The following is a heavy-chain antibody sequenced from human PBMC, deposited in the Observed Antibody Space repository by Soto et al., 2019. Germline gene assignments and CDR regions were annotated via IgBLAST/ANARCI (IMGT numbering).Heavy chain of an antibody. D-gene: IGHD3-22*01. Sequence: EVQLVESGGGLVQPGGSLRLSCAASGFTVSSNYMSWVRQAPGNGLEWVSVIYSGGTTYYADSVKGRFTISRDNSKNTLYLQMNSLRAEDTAVYYCARNGDSNDDRGWFDPWGQGTLVTVSS. CDR2: IYSGGTT. V-gene: IGHV3-66*01. CDR3: ARNGDSNDDRGWFDP. J-gene: IGHJ5*02. CDR1: GFTVSSNY.